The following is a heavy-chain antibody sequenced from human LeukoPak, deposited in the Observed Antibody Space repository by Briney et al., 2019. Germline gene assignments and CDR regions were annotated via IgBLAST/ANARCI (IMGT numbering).Heavy chain of an antibody. D-gene: IGHD3-10*01. CDR1: GFTFNYYW. Sequence: GGSLRLSCAASGFTFNYYWMSWVRQAPARGLEWVASIKQDGSDQSYVDSVKGRFIISRDNAQRSLYLQMDSLRAEDTAVYYCVRLVGSGTYPLDAFDIWGQGTVVTVSS. V-gene: IGHV3-7*01. CDR2: IKQDGSDQ. J-gene: IGHJ3*02. CDR3: VRLVGSGTYPLDAFDI.